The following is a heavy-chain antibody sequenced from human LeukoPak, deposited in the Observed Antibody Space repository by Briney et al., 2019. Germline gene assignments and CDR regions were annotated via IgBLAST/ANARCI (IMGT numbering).Heavy chain of an antibody. CDR3: ARGWFDS. J-gene: IGHJ5*01. Sequence: GGSLRLSCAASGFTFSNYEMNWVRQAPGKGLEWVSYISSSGDIIYYAASVKGRFTISRDNAKNSLYLQMNSLRAEDTAVYYCARGWFDSWGQGTLVTVSS. CDR1: GFTFSNYE. CDR2: ISSSGDII. V-gene: IGHV3-48*03.